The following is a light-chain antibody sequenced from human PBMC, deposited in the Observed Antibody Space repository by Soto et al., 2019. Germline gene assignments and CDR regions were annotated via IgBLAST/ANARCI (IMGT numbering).Light chain of an antibody. J-gene: IGKJ1*01. V-gene: IGKV3-15*01. CDR1: QSVSSN. CDR3: QQYNNWPLT. CDR2: GAS. Sequence: EIVMTQSPATLSVSPGERVTLSCRASQSVSSNLAWYQQKPGHAPRLLIYGASTRATGIPARFSGSGSGTEFTLTISSLQSEDFAVYYCQQYNNWPLTFGQGTKVEIK.